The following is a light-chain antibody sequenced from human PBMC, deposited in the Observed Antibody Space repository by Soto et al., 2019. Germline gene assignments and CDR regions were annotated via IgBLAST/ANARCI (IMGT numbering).Light chain of an antibody. CDR3: QQFSSYPLT. CDR1: QSVDNN. V-gene: IGKV3-15*01. Sequence: EIIMTQSPATLSVSPGERATLSCRASQSVDNNLAWYQQKPGQAPRLLIYGASTRATGIPARFSGSRSGTDFTLTISRLEPEDFAVYYCQQFSSYPLTFGGGTKVDIK. CDR2: GAS. J-gene: IGKJ4*01.